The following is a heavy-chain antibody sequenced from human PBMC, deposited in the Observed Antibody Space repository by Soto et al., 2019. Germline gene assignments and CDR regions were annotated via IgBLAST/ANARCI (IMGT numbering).Heavy chain of an antibody. D-gene: IGHD4-17*01. CDR3: ARVTYGDYNFVDS. V-gene: IGHV1-46*01. CDR1: ENTFTNFF. J-gene: IGHJ5*01. CDR2: VNPTFGVT. Sequence: QGLLIQSGAEVRRPGATVKLSCKASENTFTNFFFHWVRQAPRRRLEWLGMVNPTFGVTKYEQRFQGRLTMTAYTSTSTVFLEVRGLTSNDTALYFCARVTYGDYNFVDSWGHCSLFTVSS.